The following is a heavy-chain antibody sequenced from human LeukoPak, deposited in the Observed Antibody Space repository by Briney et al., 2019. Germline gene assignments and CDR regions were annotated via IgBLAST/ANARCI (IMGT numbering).Heavy chain of an antibody. V-gene: IGHV1-2*02. CDR2: INPNSGGT. CDR1: GYTFTGYY. CDR3: ARGGIVAVVAARGAFDI. Sequence: ASVKVSCKASGYTFTGYYMHWVRQAPGQGLEWMGWINPNSGGTNYAQKFQGRVTMTRDTSISTAYMELSRLRSEDTAVYYCARGGIVAVVAARGAFDIWGQGTMVTVSS. D-gene: IGHD2-15*01. J-gene: IGHJ3*02.